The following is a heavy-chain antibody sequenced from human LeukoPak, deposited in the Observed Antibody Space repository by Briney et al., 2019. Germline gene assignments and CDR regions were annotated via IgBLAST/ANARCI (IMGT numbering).Heavy chain of an antibody. Sequence: SETLSLTCAVYGGSFSGYYWSWVRQPPGKGLEWIGEINHSGSTNYNPSLKSRVTISVDTSKNQFSLKLSSVTAADTAVYYCASMLGVAAAGTGHYYYGMDVWGQGTTVTVSS. CDR2: INHSGST. D-gene: IGHD6-13*01. CDR3: ASMLGVAAAGTGHYYYGMDV. V-gene: IGHV4-34*01. CDR1: GGSFSGYY. J-gene: IGHJ6*02.